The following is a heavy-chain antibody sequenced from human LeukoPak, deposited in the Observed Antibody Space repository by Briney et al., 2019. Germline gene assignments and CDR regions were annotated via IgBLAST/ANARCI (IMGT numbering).Heavy chain of an antibody. V-gene: IGHV3-33*01. CDR3: AIGSGTDWFDP. J-gene: IGHJ5*02. CDR2: IWYDGSNK. Sequence: GGSLRLSCAASRFTFSSYGMHWVRQAPGKGLEWVAVIWYDGSNKYYADSVKGRFTISRDNSKNTLYLQMNSLRAEDTAVYYCAIGSGTDWFDPWGQGTLVTVSS. D-gene: IGHD1-14*01. CDR1: RFTFSSYG.